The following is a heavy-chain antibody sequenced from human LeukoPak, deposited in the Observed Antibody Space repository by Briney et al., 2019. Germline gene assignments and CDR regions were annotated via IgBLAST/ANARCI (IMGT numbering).Heavy chain of an antibody. J-gene: IGHJ4*02. CDR1: GSTFSRYW. CDR2: VKSDGSDT. CDR3: TTGIGNYYYY. V-gene: IGHV3-74*01. Sequence: GGSLRLSCAASGSTFSRYWMHWVRQAPGRGLVWVSRVKSDGSDTIYADSVKGRFTISRDNAKNTLYLQMDSLRAEDTAVYYCTTGIGNYYYYWGQGTLVTVAS. D-gene: IGHD3-10*01.